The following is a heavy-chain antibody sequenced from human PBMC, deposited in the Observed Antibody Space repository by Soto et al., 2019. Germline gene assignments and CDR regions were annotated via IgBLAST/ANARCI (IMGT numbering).Heavy chain of an antibody. CDR1: GFSLTTSGVG. CDR3: AHRVLRTVFGLVTTTAIYFDF. Sequence: QITLNESGPTQVKPRQTLTLTCTFSGFSLTTSGVGVGWIRQSPGKAPEWLALIYWDDDKRYSPSLKSRLTITKDTSKKQVVLTMADLDPADPATYYCAHRVLRTVFGLVTTTAIYFDFWGQGTPVAVSS. J-gene: IGHJ4*02. D-gene: IGHD3-3*01. CDR2: IYWDDDK. V-gene: IGHV2-5*02.